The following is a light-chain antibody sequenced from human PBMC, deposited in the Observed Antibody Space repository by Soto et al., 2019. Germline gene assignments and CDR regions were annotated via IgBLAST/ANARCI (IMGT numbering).Light chain of an antibody. CDR1: QGISSY. V-gene: IGKV1-9*01. CDR3: KQLNSYPIT. Sequence: IQLTPSPFFLSASLGDRVTLTLPASQGISSYLAWYQQKPGKAHKLLIYAAYTLQSGVQSRFSGSGSGTEFTLTIRRLQPEDFATYYCKQLNSYPITFGQGTRLEIK. CDR2: AAY. J-gene: IGKJ5*01.